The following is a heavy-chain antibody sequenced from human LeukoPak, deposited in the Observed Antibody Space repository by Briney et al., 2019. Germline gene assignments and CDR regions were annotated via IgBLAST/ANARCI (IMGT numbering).Heavy chain of an antibody. CDR1: GFTFSSYG. CDR2: IWYDGSNK. D-gene: IGHD5-18*01. Sequence: GGSLRLSCAASGFTFSSYGMHWVRQAPGKGLEWGAVIWYDGSNKYYADSVKGRFTISRDNSKNTLYLQMNSLRAEDTAVYYCAKDQVGYSYGNHYFDYWGQGTLVTVSS. J-gene: IGHJ4*02. CDR3: AKDQVGYSYGNHYFDY. V-gene: IGHV3-33*06.